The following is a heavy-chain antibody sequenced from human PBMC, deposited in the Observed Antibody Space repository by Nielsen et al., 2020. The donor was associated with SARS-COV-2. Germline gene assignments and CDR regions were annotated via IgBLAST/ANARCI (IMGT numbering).Heavy chain of an antibody. J-gene: IGHJ4*02. D-gene: IGHD1-26*01. CDR2: IRYDGSNK. CDR1: GFTFSSYW. Sequence: GESLKISCAASGFTFSSYWMSWVRQAPGKGLEWVAFIRYDGSNKYYADSVKGRFTISRDNSKNTLYLQMNSLRAEDTAVYYCAKGPKQYSGSYWYFDYWGQGTLVTVSS. V-gene: IGHV3-30*02. CDR3: AKGPKQYSGSYWYFDY.